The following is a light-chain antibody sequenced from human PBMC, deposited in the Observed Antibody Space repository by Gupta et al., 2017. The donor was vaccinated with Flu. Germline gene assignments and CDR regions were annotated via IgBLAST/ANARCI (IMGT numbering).Light chain of an antibody. CDR1: RSLSSSY. V-gene: IGKV3-20*01. Sequence: APRSLSPCERATLPCTSSRSLSSSYVSWYQQKPRQPPRILMYGTSTKATGIPDRCIAGGSGTDYSLIISRLQPEDCGVYFCQQYGCSSLTFGGGTKVEIK. CDR3: QQYGCSSLT. CDR2: GTS. J-gene: IGKJ4*01.